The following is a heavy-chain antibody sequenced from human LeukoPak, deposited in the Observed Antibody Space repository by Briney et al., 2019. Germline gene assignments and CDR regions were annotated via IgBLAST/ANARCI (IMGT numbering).Heavy chain of an antibody. CDR3: VKDIGPVTSSPRFDY. D-gene: IGHD2-2*01. CDR1: GFTFVDYA. CDR2: VNWDGGTT. Sequence: GGSLRLSCAASGFTFVDYAMHWVRQATGKGLEWVSLVNWDGGTTYYADSVKGRFTISRDNNKNSLYLQMNSLRLEDTALYYCVKDIGPVTSSPRFDYWGQGTLVTVSS. V-gene: IGHV3-43D*03. J-gene: IGHJ4*02.